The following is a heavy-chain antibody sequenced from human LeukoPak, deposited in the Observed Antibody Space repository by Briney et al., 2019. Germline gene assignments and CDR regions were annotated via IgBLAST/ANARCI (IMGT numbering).Heavy chain of an antibody. D-gene: IGHD5-24*01. J-gene: IGHJ5*02. CDR2: VDPEDGET. Sequence: ASVKVSCKVPGYTFTDYYMHWVQQAPGKGLEWMGLVDPEDGETIYAEKFQGRVTITADTSTDTAYMELSSLRSEDTAVYYCATGRWLQPFDPWGQGTLVTVSS. V-gene: IGHV1-69-2*01. CDR3: ATGRWLQPFDP. CDR1: GYTFTDYY.